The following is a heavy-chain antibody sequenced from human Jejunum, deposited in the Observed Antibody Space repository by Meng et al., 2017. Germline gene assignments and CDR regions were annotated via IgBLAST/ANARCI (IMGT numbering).Heavy chain of an antibody. D-gene: IGHD1-1*01. V-gene: IGHV4-4*02. J-gene: IGHJ1*01. CDR1: GGSVSSSNW. Sequence: QVQPPLSGPGPWKPSATLSLTCAGSGGSVSSSNWWSWVPQTPGKGLEWIAEFYHGGTTYYNPSLKSRVTRSLDTSKNQFSLNLRSVTAADTAVYYCAGKGVHVAAMYWGQGTLVTVSS. CDR2: FYHGGTT. CDR3: AGKGVHVAAMY.